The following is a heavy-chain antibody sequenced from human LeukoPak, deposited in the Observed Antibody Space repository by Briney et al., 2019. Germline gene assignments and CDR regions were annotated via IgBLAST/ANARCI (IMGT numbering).Heavy chain of an antibody. CDR3: ARDSTKSGSFSYYFDY. CDR2: ISLSSSTI. CDR1: GFTFSSHS. J-gene: IGHJ4*02. Sequence: PGGPLRLSCAASGFTFSSHSMNWVRQAPGKGLEWVAYISLSSSTIYYADSVKGRFTISRDNAKNSLYLQMNSLRAEDTAVYFCARDSTKSGSFSYYFDYWGQGTLVTVSS. V-gene: IGHV3-48*01. D-gene: IGHD1-26*01.